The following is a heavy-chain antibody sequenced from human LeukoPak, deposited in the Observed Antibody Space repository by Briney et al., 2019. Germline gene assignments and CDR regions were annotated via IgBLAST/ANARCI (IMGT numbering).Heavy chain of an antibody. CDR1: GFTFSDYD. J-gene: IGHJ4*02. CDR3: ARDSEMVGPTWVYYYFDY. D-gene: IGHD5-24*01. V-gene: IGHV3-11*01. CDR2: ISSRGGTI. Sequence: PGGSLRLSCAASGFTFSDYDMSWIRQAPGKGLEWVSYISSRGGTIYYADSVKGRFTISRDNAANSLYLQMNSLRAEDTAVYYCARDSEMVGPTWVYYYFDYWGQGTLVTVSS.